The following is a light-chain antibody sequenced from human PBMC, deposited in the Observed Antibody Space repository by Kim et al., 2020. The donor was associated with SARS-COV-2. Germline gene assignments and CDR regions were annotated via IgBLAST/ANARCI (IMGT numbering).Light chain of an antibody. CDR2: GPS. V-gene: IGKV1-9*01. J-gene: IGKJ1*01. CDR3: LQLNVYPRT. Sequence: DIKLTQSPSFLSAFVEDRVTITCRARQGISNHLAWYQQNPGKAPKLLIYGPSTLESGVPSRFSGSGSGTEFTLTISSLQPQDFATYYCLQLNVYPRTFGQGTKVDIK. CDR1: QGISNH.